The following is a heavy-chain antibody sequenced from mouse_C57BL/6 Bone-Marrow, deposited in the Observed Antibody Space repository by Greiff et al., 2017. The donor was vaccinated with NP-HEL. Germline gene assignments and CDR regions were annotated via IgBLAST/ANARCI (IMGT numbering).Heavy chain of an antibody. V-gene: IGHV1-7*01. CDR2: INPSSGYT. Sequence: QVQLQQSGAELAKPGASVKLSCKASGYTFTTYWMHWVKQRPGQGLEWIGYINPSSGYTKYNQKFKDKATLTADKYSSTAYMQLSSLTYEDSAVYYCARLLRDYWGQGTTLTVSS. CDR1: GYTFTTYW. J-gene: IGHJ2*01. CDR3: ARLLRDY. D-gene: IGHD1-1*01.